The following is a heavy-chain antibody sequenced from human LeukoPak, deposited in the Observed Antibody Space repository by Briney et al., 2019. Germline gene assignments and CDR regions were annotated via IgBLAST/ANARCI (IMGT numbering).Heavy chain of an antibody. D-gene: IGHD6-19*01. Sequence: ASVKVSCKASGYTFTGYYMHWVRQALGQGLEWMGWINPNSGGTNYAQKFQGRVTMTRDTSISTAYMELSRLRSDDTAVYYCARAPRSRYSSGWYVYWGQGTLVTVSS. J-gene: IGHJ4*02. V-gene: IGHV1-2*02. CDR2: INPNSGGT. CDR1: GYTFTGYY. CDR3: ARAPRSRYSSGWYVY.